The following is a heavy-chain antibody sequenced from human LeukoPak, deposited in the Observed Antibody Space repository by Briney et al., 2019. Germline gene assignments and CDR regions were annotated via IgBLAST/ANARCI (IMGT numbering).Heavy chain of an antibody. Sequence: PSETLSLTCAVYGGSFSGYYWSWIRQPPGKGLEWIGEINHSGSTNYNPSLKSRVTISVDTSKNQFPLKLSSVTAADTAVYYCARGDLAAVGTKGRVPTSFDYWGQGTLVTVSS. CDR1: GGSFSGYY. V-gene: IGHV4-34*01. CDR2: INHSGST. CDR3: ARGDLAAVGTKGRVPTSFDY. J-gene: IGHJ4*02. D-gene: IGHD6-13*01.